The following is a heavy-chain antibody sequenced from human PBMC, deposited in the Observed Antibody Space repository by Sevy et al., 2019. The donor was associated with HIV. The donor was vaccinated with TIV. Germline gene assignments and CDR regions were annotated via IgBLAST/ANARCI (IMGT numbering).Heavy chain of an antibody. CDR3: ARAVVNYDISTGPKRQAKRQWSFDY. Sequence: SETLSLTCAVYGGSFSGYYWSWIRQPPGKGLEWIGEINHSGSTNYNPSLKSRVTISVDTSKNQFSLQLSSVTAADTAVYYCARAVVNYDISTGPKRQAKRQWSFDYWGQGTLVTVSS. CDR2: INHSGST. D-gene: IGHD3-9*01. J-gene: IGHJ4*02. CDR1: GGSFSGYY. V-gene: IGHV4-34*01.